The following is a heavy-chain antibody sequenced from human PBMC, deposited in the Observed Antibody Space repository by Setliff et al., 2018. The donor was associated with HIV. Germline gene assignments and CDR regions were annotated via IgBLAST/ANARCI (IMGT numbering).Heavy chain of an antibody. CDR1: GRSLSGYY. CDR3: ARGHPIVPTGLVSFYFDH. Sequence: SETLSLTCAVYGRSLSGYYWSWIRQPPGKGLEWIGEINQSGSTNYNPSLKSRVTISVDTSKNQFSLKLSSVTAADTAVYYCARGHPIVPTGLVSFYFDHWGQGTLVTVSS. J-gene: IGHJ4*02. CDR2: INQSGST. V-gene: IGHV4-34*01. D-gene: IGHD2-2*01.